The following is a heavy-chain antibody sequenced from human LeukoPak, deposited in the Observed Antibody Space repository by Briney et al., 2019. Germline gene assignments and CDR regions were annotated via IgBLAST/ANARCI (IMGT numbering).Heavy chain of an antibody. CDR3: ARSSPPNHRGDFWSGPFDY. CDR1: GGSISSYY. CDR2: IYYSGST. V-gene: IGHV4-59*01. J-gene: IGHJ4*02. Sequence: SETLSLTCTVSGGSISSYYWSWIRQPPGKGLEWIGYIYYSGSTNYNPSLKSRVTISVDTSKNQFSLKLSSVTAADTAVYYCARSSPPNHRGDFWSGPFDYWGQGTLVTVSS. D-gene: IGHD3-3*01.